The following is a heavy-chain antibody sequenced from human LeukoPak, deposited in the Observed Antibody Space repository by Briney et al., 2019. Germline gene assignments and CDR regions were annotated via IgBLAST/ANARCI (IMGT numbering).Heavy chain of an antibody. CDR1: GCTFSSYA. J-gene: IGHJ6*03. CDR3: ARESMIVPAYYYYYYYMDV. CDR2: IIPIFGTA. V-gene: IGHV1-69*05. Sequence: SVKVSCKASGCTFSSYAISWVRQAPGQGLEWMGRIIPIFGTANYAQKFQGRVTITTDESTSTAYMELSSLRSEDTAVYYCARESMIVPAYYYYYYYMDVWGKGTTVTVSS. D-gene: IGHD3-22*01.